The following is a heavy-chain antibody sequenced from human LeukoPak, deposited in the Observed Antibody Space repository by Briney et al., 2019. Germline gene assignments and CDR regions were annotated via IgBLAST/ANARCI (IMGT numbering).Heavy chain of an antibody. J-gene: IGHJ6*02. Sequence: GGALVIYLHGPGYRFTSYWIGWVRPMPGKGLELMGIIYPGDSDTIYSPSFQGQVTISADKSISTAYLQWSSLKASDTAMYYCARQGTNYYYYGMDVWGQGTTVTVSS. CDR2: IYPGDSDT. D-gene: IGHD1-14*01. V-gene: IGHV5-51*01. CDR3: ARQGTNYYYYGMDV. CDR1: GYRFTSYW.